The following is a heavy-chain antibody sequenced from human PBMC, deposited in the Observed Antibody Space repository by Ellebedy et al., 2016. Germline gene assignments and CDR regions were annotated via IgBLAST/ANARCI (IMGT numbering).Heavy chain of an antibody. J-gene: IGHJ4*02. Sequence: GESLKISCAASGFTFTDLAMSWVRQAPGKGLEWVSTISSVGSPNYADSVRGRFTTSRDSSKDTLYLEMDNLRADDTARYYCAKCRHINGCLLDYWGQGTLVTVSS. D-gene: IGHD6-19*01. CDR2: ISSVGSP. CDR1: GFTFTDLA. CDR3: AKCRHINGCLLDY. V-gene: IGHV3-23*01.